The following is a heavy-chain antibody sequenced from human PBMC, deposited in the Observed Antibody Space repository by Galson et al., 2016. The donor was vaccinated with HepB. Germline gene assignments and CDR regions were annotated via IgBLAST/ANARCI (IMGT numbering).Heavy chain of an antibody. CDR3: ATVSRSGTSSDY. CDR2: VHLEDGET. J-gene: IGHJ4*02. D-gene: IGHD1-26*01. CDR1: GYTFTGYY. Sequence: VKVSCKVSGYTFTGYYIHWVQQAPGKGLEWMGLVHLEDGETIYAQKFQGGVTITADTSRDTAYMELSSLRSGDTAVYYCATVSRSGTSSDYWGQGTLVTVSS. V-gene: IGHV1-69-2*01.